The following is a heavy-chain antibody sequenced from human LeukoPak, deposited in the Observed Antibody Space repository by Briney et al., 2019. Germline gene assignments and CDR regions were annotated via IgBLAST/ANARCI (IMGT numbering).Heavy chain of an antibody. Sequence: GASVKVSCKASGYTFTSYGISWVRQAPGQGVEWMGWISAYNGNTNYAQKLQDRVTMTTDTSTSTAYMELRSLRSDDTAVYYCAKSVVRGVEVGNDYWGQGTLVTVSS. V-gene: IGHV1-18*01. CDR2: ISAYNGNT. CDR3: AKSVVRGVEVGNDY. J-gene: IGHJ4*02. D-gene: IGHD3-10*01. CDR1: GYTFTSYG.